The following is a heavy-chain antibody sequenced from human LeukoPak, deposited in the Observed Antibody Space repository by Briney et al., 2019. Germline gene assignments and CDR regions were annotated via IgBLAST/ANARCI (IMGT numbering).Heavy chain of an antibody. CDR3: ARVLFGGSGSYLGAPALNWFDP. CDR2: ISGSGGST. J-gene: IGHJ5*02. Sequence: PGGSLRLSCAASGFTFSSYAMSWVRQAPGKGLEWVSAISGSGGSTYYADSVKGRFTISRDNSKNTLYLQMNSLRAEDTAVYYCARVLFGGSGSYLGAPALNWFDPWGQGTLVTVSS. CDR1: GFTFSSYA. D-gene: IGHD3-10*01. V-gene: IGHV3-23*01.